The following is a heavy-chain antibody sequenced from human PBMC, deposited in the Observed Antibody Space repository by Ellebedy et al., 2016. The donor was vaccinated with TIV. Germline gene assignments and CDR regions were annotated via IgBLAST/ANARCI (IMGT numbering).Heavy chain of an antibody. CDR2: IFNSWAT. CDR1: GGAISDNSYY. J-gene: IGHJ5*02. V-gene: IGHV4-31*03. Sequence: MPSETLSLTCTVSGGAISDNSYYRSWIRQHPGQGLEWIGHIFNSWATYYKSSLKSRVTISVDPSKNQFSLKMNSMTVADTAVYYCAIPVVMMAPVRGNWFDTWGQGTLVTVSS. D-gene: IGHD5-24*01. CDR3: AIPVVMMAPVRGNWFDT.